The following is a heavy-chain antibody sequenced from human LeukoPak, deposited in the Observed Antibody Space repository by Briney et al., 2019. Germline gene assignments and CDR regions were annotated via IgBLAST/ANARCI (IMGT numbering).Heavy chain of an antibody. Sequence: PGGSLRLSCAASGFTFSSYGMSWVRQAPGKGLEWVSAISGSGGSTYYADSVKGRFTISRDNSKNTLYIQMNSLRAEDTAVYYCARLGLVGATTQGGDYWGQGTLVTVSS. CDR1: GFTFSSYG. V-gene: IGHV3-23*01. CDR2: ISGSGGST. D-gene: IGHD1-26*01. J-gene: IGHJ4*02. CDR3: ARLGLVGATTQGGDY.